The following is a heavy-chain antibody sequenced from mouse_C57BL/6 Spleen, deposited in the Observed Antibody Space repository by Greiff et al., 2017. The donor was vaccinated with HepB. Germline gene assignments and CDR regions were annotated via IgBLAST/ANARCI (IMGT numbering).Heavy chain of an antibody. CDR1: GYTFTDYN. D-gene: IGHD1-1*01. J-gene: IGHJ4*01. Sequence: VQLQQSGPELVKPGASVKIPCKASGYTFTDYNMDWVKQSHGKSLEWIGDINPNNGGTIYNQKFKGKATLTVDQSSSTAYMELRSLTSEDTAVYYCARTFITTVVAGAMDYWGQGTSVTVSS. V-gene: IGHV1-18*01. CDR2: INPNNGGT. CDR3: ARTFITTVVAGAMDY.